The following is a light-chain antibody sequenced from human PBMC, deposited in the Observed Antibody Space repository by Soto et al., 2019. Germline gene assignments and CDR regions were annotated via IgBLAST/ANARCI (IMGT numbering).Light chain of an antibody. CDR3: QQFNDFPLT. J-gene: IGKJ4*01. V-gene: IGKV1D-13*01. CDR1: QDISSA. CDR2: DAS. Sequence: IQLTQSPSSLSAAVGDRVTITCRAGQDISSALAWYQQKPGKAPKLLLYDASSLDAGVPSRFSGSGSGTDFTLSITSLRPEDFATYYCQQFNDFPLTFGGGTKVQIK.